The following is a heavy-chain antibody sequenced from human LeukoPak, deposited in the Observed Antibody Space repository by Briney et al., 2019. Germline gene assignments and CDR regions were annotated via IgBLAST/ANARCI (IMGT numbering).Heavy chain of an antibody. CDR2: ITFSSNYI. CDR1: GFTFSSYN. D-gene: IGHD2-2*02. V-gene: IGHV3-21*01. J-gene: IGHJ5*02. CDR3: ARDGDIVIVPAAISGNNWFDP. Sequence: GGSLRLSCAASGFTFSSYNMHWVHQAPGKGLEWVSSITFSSNYIYYADSVKGRFTISRDNAKNSLYLQMNSLRAEDTAVYYCARDGDIVIVPAAISGNNWFDPWGQGTLVTVSS.